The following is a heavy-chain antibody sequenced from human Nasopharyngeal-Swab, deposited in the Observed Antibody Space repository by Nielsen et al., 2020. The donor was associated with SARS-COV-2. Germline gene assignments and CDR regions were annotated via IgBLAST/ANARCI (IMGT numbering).Heavy chain of an antibody. J-gene: IGHJ4*02. CDR1: GVTFSTYA. CDR3: AGGANVWLAN. Sequence: GESLKISCEVSGVTFSTYAMSWVRQAPGKGLEWVSSISGRGGSTFYTGSIKGRFTISRDNARNTVFLEMSSLRIDDTAVYFCAGGANVWLANWGQGTLVTVSS. V-gene: IGHV3-23*01. D-gene: IGHD3-16*01. CDR2: ISGRGGST.